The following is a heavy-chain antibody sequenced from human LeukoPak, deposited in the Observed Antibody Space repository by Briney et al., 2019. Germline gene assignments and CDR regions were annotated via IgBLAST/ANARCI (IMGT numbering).Heavy chain of an antibody. Sequence: SQTLSLTCAISGDSVSSNSAAWNWIRQSPSRGFEWLGRTYYRSKWYNDYAVSVKSRITINPDASKNQFSLQLNSVTPEDTAVYYCARDQYYDSSGYYDYWYFDLWGRGTLVTVSS. D-gene: IGHD3-22*01. V-gene: IGHV6-1*01. CDR1: GDSVSSNSAA. CDR2: TYYRSKWYN. CDR3: ARDQYYDSSGYYDYWYFDL. J-gene: IGHJ2*01.